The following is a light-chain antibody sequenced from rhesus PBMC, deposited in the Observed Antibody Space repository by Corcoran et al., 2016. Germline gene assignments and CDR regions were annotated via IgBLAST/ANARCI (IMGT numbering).Light chain of an antibody. CDR1: QGISNW. Sequence: DIQMTQSPSSLSASVGDRVTITCRASQGISNWLAWYQQKPGKAPKLLIYKESRMQSGVPSRFSGSGSGTACTLPINSLPPDDFATYFCQQVNSAPVSFCQGAKVEIK. CDR2: KES. J-gene: IGKJ2*01. V-gene: IGKV1-21*01. CDR3: QQVNSAPVS.